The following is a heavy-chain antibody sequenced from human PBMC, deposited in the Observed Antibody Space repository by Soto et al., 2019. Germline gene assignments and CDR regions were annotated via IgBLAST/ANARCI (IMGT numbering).Heavy chain of an antibody. J-gene: IGHJ5*02. CDR2: INPSSGGT. V-gene: IGHV1-2*02. Sequence: GASVKVSCKASGYTFTGYYMHWVRQAPGQGLEWMGWINPSSGGTNYAQKFQGRVTMTRDTSISTAYMELSRLRSDDTAVYYCARSFTMIVVDSPDNCFDPWRQRTLVTVSS. CDR1: GYTFTGYY. CDR3: ARSFTMIVVDSPDNCFDP. D-gene: IGHD3-22*01.